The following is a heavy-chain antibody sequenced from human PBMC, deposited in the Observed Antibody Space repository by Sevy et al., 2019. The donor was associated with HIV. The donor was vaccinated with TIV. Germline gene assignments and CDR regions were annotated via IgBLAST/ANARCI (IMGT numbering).Heavy chain of an antibody. CDR2: ISGNGGRI. D-gene: IGHD2-15*01. CDR3: ARDQGKAVAALDY. J-gene: IGHJ4*02. Sequence: GGSLRLSCAASGLTFSTFDMHWVRQGPGKGPEWVSLISGNGGRIYYADSVKGRFTISRDNSKNTLYLQMNSLRAEDTAVYYCARDQGKAVAALDYWGQGTLVTVSS. CDR1: GLTFSTFD. V-gene: IGHV3-23*01.